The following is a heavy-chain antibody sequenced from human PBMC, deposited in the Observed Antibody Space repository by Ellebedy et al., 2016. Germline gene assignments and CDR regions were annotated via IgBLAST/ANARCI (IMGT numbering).Heavy chain of an antibody. Sequence: SETLSLTCAISGDSVSMKIGGWNWIRQSPSRGLEWLGRTYYNSKWLNDYGKSVKGRITVNPDTSKNQFYLQLNSVTPEDTGVYYCVTGWLRSGFDSWGQGTQVTISS. D-gene: IGHD5-12*01. CDR2: TYYNSKWLN. CDR3: VTGWLRSGFDS. V-gene: IGHV6-1*01. J-gene: IGHJ4*02. CDR1: GDSVSMKIGG.